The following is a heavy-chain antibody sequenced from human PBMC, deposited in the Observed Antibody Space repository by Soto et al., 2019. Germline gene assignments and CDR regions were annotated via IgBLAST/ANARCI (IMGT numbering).Heavy chain of an antibody. J-gene: IGHJ3*02. CDR1: GGTFSSYA. CDR2: IIPIFGTA. Sequence: GASVKVSCKASGGTFSSYAISWVRQAPGQGLEWMGGIIPIFGTANYAQKFQGRVTITADESTSTAYMGLSSLRSEDTAVYYCARGRTAYCGGDCYDAFDIWGQGTMVTVSS. CDR3: ARGRTAYCGGDCYDAFDI. V-gene: IGHV1-69*13. D-gene: IGHD2-21*02.